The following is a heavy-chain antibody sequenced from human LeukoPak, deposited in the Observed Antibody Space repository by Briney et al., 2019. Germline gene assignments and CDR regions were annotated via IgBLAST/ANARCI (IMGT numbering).Heavy chain of an antibody. V-gene: IGHV3-64*01. Sequence: PGGSLRLSCAASGFTFSSYAMHWVRQAPGKGLEYVSAISSNGGRTYYANSVKGRFTISRDNSKNTLYLQMGSLRAEDMAVYYCARGGRYGDYSDYWGQGTLVTVSS. J-gene: IGHJ4*02. CDR2: ISSNGGRT. D-gene: IGHD4-17*01. CDR1: GFTFSSYA. CDR3: ARGGRYGDYSDY.